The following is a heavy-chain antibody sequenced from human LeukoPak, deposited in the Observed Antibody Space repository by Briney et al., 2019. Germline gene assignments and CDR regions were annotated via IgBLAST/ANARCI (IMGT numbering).Heavy chain of an antibody. J-gene: IGHJ4*02. D-gene: IGHD5-12*01. CDR1: AYTFTSYG. Sequence: ASVKVSCKASAYTFTSYGISWVRQAPGQGLEWMGWISAYNGNTNYAQKLQGRVTMTTDTSTSTAYMELRSLRSDDTAVYYCARDRGDGYDYFWDYWGQGTLVTVSS. CDR3: ARDRGDGYDYFWDY. CDR2: ISAYNGNT. V-gene: IGHV1-18*01.